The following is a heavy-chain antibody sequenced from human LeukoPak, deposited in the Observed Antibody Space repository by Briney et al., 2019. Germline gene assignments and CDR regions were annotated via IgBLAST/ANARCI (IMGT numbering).Heavy chain of an antibody. CDR1: GYTFTGYY. V-gene: IGHV1-2*02. CDR2: INPNSGGT. Sequence: ASVKVSCKASGYTFTGYYMHWVRQAPGPGLEWMGWINPNSGGTNYAQKFQGRVTMTRDTSISTAYMELSRLRSDDTAVYYSARGDSWQWLVQGIDYWGQGTLVTVSS. J-gene: IGHJ4*02. CDR3: ARGDSWQWLVQGIDY. D-gene: IGHD6-19*01.